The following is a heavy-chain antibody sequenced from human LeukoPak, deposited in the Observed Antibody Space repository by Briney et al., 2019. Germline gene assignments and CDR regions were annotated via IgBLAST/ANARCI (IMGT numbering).Heavy chain of an antibody. V-gene: IGHV4-59*01. CDR3: ARAHYGSGSYNWFDP. Sequence: KPSETLSLTCTVSGGSISSYYWSWIRQPPGKGLEWIGYIYYSGSTNCNPSLKSRVTISVDTSKNQFSLKLSSVTAADTAVYYCARAHYGSGSYNWFDPWGQGTLVTVSS. CDR1: GGSISSYY. CDR2: IYYSGST. J-gene: IGHJ5*02. D-gene: IGHD3-10*01.